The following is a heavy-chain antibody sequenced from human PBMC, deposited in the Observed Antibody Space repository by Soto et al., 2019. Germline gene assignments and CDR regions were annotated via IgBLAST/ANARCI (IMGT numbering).Heavy chain of an antibody. CDR2: ISGSGGST. CDR3: AKCHEIVGVMTYFDY. CDR1: GFTFSSYA. V-gene: IGHV3-23*01. D-gene: IGHD3-22*01. Sequence: GGSLRLSCAASGFTFSSYAMSWVRQAPGKGLEWVSAISGSGGSTYYADSVKGRFTISGDTSKNTLYLQMNSLRAEDTAVYYCAKCHEIVGVMTYFDYWGQGTLVTVSS. J-gene: IGHJ4*02.